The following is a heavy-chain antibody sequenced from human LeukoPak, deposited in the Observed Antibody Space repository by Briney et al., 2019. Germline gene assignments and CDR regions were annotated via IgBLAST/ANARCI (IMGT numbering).Heavy chain of an antibody. Sequence: SETLSLTCAVYGGPFSGYYWSWIRQPPGKGLEWIGEINHSGSTNYNPSLKSRVTISVDTSKNQFSLKLSSVTAADTAVYYCASTDYYDSSGYYTWGQGTLVTVSS. CDR3: ASTDYYDSSGYYT. D-gene: IGHD3-22*01. CDR1: GGPFSGYY. J-gene: IGHJ5*02. V-gene: IGHV4-34*01. CDR2: INHSGST.